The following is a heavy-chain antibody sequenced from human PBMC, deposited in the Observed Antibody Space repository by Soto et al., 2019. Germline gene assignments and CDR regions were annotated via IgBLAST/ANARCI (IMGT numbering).Heavy chain of an antibody. J-gene: IGHJ4*02. D-gene: IGHD6-19*01. Sequence: SETLSLTCDVSGYYISSGYFWGWIRQPPGKGLEWLGSMYHGGITYYKPSLKSRVTISIDTSKNQFSLKLNTVTAADTAVYYCARAYSSGSTHYFDYWGQGTLVTVSS. CDR2: MYHGGIT. CDR3: ARAYSSGSTHYFDY. V-gene: IGHV4-38-2*01. CDR1: GYYISSGYF.